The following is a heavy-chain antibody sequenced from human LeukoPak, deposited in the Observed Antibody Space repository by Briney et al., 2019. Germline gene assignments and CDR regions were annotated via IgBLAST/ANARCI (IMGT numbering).Heavy chain of an antibody. Sequence: GGSLRLSCAASGFTISSYAMSWVRQAPGKGLEWVSGISGSGGSTYYADFVKGRFTISRDNSKNTLYLQMNSLRAEDTAVYYCAKDGVYLGIAYFDYWGQGTLVTVSS. CDR3: AKDGVYLGIAYFDY. J-gene: IGHJ4*02. V-gene: IGHV3-23*01. D-gene: IGHD6-13*01. CDR1: GFTISSYA. CDR2: ISGSGGST.